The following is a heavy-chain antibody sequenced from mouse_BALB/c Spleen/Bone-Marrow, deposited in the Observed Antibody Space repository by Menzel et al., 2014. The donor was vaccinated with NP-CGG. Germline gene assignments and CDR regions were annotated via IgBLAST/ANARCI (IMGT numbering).Heavy chain of an antibody. V-gene: IGHV1-61*01. D-gene: IGHD1-1*01. Sequence: QVQLKESGAELVRPGASVKLSCKASGYSFTSYWMNWVKQRPGQGLEWIGMIHPSDSETRLNQKFKDKATLTVDKSSSTAYVQLSSPTSEDSAVYYCAREREITTVVAGDWYFDVWGAGTTVTVSS. CDR2: IHPSDSET. CDR1: GYSFTSYW. CDR3: AREREITTVVAGDWYFDV. J-gene: IGHJ1*01.